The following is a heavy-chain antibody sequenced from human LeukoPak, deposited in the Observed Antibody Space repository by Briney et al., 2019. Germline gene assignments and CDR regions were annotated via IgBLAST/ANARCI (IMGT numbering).Heavy chain of an antibody. CDR2: IYYSGST. CDR3: AREEGDDYGDYATRGVDY. J-gene: IGHJ4*02. CDR1: GGSISSSSYY. D-gene: IGHD4-17*01. Sequence: SETLSLTCTVSGGSISSSSYYWGWIRQPPGKGLEWIGSIYYSGSTYYNPSLKSRVTISVDTSKNQFSLKLSSVTAADTAVYYCAREEGDDYGDYATRGVDYWGQGTLVTVSS. V-gene: IGHV4-39*07.